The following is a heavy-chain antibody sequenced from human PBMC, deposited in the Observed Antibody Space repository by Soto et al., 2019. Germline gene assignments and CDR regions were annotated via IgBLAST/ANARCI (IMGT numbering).Heavy chain of an antibody. J-gene: IGHJ6*02. D-gene: IGHD4-17*01. V-gene: IGHV3-30*18. CDR3: AKDLSTVTTGYGMDV. CDR2: ISYDGSNK. Sequence: QVQLVESGGGVVQPGRSLRLSCAASGFTFSSYGMHWVRQAPGKGLEWVAVISYDGSNKYYADSVKGRFTISRDNSKNTLYLQMNSLGAEDTAVYYCAKDLSTVTTGYGMDVWGQGTTVTVSS. CDR1: GFTFSSYG.